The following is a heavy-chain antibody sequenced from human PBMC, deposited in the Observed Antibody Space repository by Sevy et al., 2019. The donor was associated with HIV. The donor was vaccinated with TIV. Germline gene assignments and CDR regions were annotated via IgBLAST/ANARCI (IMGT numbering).Heavy chain of an antibody. V-gene: IGHV4-61*01. D-gene: IGHD4-17*01. CDR1: GGSLNSGSYY. Sequence: SENLSLTCTVSGGSLNSGSYYWSWIRQPPGKGLEWIGYISYSGSSNYNYSLKSRVTISVHTSNNQFSLKLSSVTAADTAIYYCALLADGDYVGYFDPWGQGTLVTVSS. CDR3: ALLADGDYVGYFDP. CDR2: ISYSGSS. J-gene: IGHJ5*02.